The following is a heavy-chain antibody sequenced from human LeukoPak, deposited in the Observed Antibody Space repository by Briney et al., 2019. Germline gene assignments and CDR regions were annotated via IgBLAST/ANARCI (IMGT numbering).Heavy chain of an antibody. D-gene: IGHD3-10*01. V-gene: IGHV3-23*01. CDR2: ISGSGGST. CDR1: GFTFSTYA. CDR3: AKSGGLSGSGRLAMDV. Sequence: GGSLRLSCAASGFTFSTYAMSWVRLAPGKGLEWVSGISGSGGSTYYADSVKGRFTSSRDNSNDTLYVQMNSLRVEDTAVYYCAKSGGLSGSGRLAMDVWGQGTTVTVSS. J-gene: IGHJ6*02.